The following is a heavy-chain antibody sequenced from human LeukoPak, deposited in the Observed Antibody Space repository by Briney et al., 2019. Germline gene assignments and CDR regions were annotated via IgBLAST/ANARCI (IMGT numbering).Heavy chain of an antibody. V-gene: IGHV1-2*02. CDR1: GYTFTGYY. CDR3: ARGSRPGVVNHDAFDI. Sequence: ASLKVSCKVSGYTFTGYYIHWVRQAPGQGLERMGWINPNSGGTNYAQKFQGRVTMTRDTSISTAYMELSSLRSDDTAVYYCARGSRPGVVNHDAFDIWGQGTMVTVSS. CDR2: INPNSGGT. J-gene: IGHJ3*02. D-gene: IGHD3-3*01.